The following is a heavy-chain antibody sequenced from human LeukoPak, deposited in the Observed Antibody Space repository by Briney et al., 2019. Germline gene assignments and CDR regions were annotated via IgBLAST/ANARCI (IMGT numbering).Heavy chain of an antibody. CDR3: ARDPYDSSGYYYD. D-gene: IGHD3-22*01. Sequence: PSETLSLTCAVYGGSFSGYYWNWIRQSPGKGLEWIGEINHSGSTNYNPSLKSRVTISVGTSKNQFSLKLSSVTAADTAVYYCARDPYDSSGYYYDWGQGILVTVSS. CDR1: GGSFSGYY. J-gene: IGHJ4*02. V-gene: IGHV4-34*01. CDR2: INHSGST.